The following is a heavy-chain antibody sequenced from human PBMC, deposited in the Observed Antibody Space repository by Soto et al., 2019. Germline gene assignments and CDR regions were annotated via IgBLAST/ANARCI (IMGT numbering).Heavy chain of an antibody. Sequence: SETLSLTCTVSGGSISSGGYYWTWIRQPPGKGLEWIGYISHSGNTYYNSSLKSRLTMSLDTSKNQFSLSLSSVTAADTAVYYCARRLYYDSSGFEGGGMDVWGQGTTVTVSS. D-gene: IGHD3-22*01. J-gene: IGHJ6*02. CDR2: ISHSGNT. V-gene: IGHV4-30-4*01. CDR3: ARRLYYDSSGFEGGGMDV. CDR1: GGSISSGGYY.